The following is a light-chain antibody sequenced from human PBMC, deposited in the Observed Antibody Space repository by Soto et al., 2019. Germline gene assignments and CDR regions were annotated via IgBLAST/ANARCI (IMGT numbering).Light chain of an antibody. Sequence: QSVLTQPASVSGSPGQSITISCTGTSSDVGGYNYVSWYQHHPGKAPKLMIYEVSNRPSGVSNRFSGSKARNTASRTISGLKDEEEDDYCLSLYTSSSTLVFGGGTKLTVL. CDR1: SSDVGGYNY. CDR3: SLYTSSSTLV. J-gene: IGLJ3*02. CDR2: EVS. V-gene: IGLV2-14*01.